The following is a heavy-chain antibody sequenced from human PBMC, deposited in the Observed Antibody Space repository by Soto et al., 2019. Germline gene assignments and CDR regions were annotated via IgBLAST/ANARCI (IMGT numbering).Heavy chain of an antibody. CDR2: IYYTGTT. J-gene: IGHJ4*02. D-gene: IGHD2-21*01. V-gene: IGHV4-59*01. CDR1: GGSISSYY. CDR3: AKSLFDGGGGLSAD. Sequence: QVQLHESGPGLVKSSETMSLTCTVSGGSISSYYWGWMRQPPGKGLEWIGDIYYTGTTNYHPSLKSRVTIAITSKNQFSLNLSSVTAADTAVYYCAKSLFDGGGGLSADWGRGTLVTVSP.